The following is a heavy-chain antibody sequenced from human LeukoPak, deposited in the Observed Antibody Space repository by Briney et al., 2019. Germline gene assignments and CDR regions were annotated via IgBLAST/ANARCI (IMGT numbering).Heavy chain of an antibody. Sequence: SETLSLTCGVYDGSFSGYYWSWIRQPPGKGLEWIGSIYYSGSTYYNPSLKSRVTISVDTSKNQFSLKLSSVTAADTAVYYCARQASSGYYATDFDYWGQGTLVTVSS. CDR1: DGSFSGYY. CDR2: IYYSGST. D-gene: IGHD3-22*01. V-gene: IGHV4-39*01. CDR3: ARQASSGYYATDFDY. J-gene: IGHJ4*02.